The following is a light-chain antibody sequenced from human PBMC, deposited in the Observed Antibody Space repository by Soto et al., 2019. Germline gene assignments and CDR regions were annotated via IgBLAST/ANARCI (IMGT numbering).Light chain of an antibody. CDR3: LQANSFPRT. V-gene: IGKV1-12*01. CDR2: AAS. Sequence: DIQMTQSPSSVSASVGDRVTSTCRASQGVSNWLAWFQQKPGKAPKLLIYAASTSYSGVPSRFSGSGSGTDFTLIINSLQPEDFATYYCLQANSFPRTFGQGTKVDIK. J-gene: IGKJ1*01. CDR1: QGVSNW.